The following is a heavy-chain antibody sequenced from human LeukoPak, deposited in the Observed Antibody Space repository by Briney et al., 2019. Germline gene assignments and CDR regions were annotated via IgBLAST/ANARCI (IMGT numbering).Heavy chain of an antibody. D-gene: IGHD1-26*01. CDR1: GGSFGGYY. Sequence: PSETLSLTCAVYGGSFGGYYWSWIRQPPGKGLEWIGEINHSGGTNYNPSLKSRVTISVDTSKNQFSLKLSSVTAADTAVYYCARDSGSYYFLRFDYWGQGTLVTVSS. V-gene: IGHV4-34*01. CDR3: ARDSGSYYFLRFDY. CDR2: INHSGGT. J-gene: IGHJ4*02.